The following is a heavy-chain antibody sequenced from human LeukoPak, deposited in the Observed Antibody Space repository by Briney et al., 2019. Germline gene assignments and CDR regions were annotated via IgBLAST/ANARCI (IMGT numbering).Heavy chain of an antibody. CDR2: ISSISSYI. Sequence: GGSLRLSCAASGFTVSSNYMSWVRQAPGKGLEWVSSISSISSYIYYADSVKGRFTVSRDNAKNSLYLQMDSLRAEDTAVYYCARDPSGTYYPRVSGALDIWGQGTMVTVSS. CDR1: GFTVSSNY. CDR3: ARDPSGTYYPRVSGALDI. D-gene: IGHD1-26*01. J-gene: IGHJ3*02. V-gene: IGHV3-21*01.